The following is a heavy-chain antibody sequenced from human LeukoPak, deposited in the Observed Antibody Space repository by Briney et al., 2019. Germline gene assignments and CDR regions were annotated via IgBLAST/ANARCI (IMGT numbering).Heavy chain of an antibody. CDR1: GYSITSGYD. V-gene: IGHV4-38-2*02. D-gene: IGHD1-26*01. Sequence: SETLSLTCTVSGYSITSGYDWGWIRQPPGKGLEWIGSMYFSGTSYYNPSLKSRVTISVHTPENHLSLKLTSVTATDTAIYYCARRLRFGSSALPRDVFDIWGRGTVVSVSS. CDR3: ARRLRFGSSALPRDVFDI. CDR2: MYFSGTS. J-gene: IGHJ3*02.